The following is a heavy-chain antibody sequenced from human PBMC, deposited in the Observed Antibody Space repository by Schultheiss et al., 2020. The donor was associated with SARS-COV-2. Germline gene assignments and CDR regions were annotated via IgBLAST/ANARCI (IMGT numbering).Heavy chain of an antibody. CDR2: ISGYNGNT. CDR1: GYTFTSYG. Sequence: ASVKVSCKASGYTFTSYGISWVRQAPGQGLEWMGWISGYNGNTNYAQKLQGRVTMTTDTSTSTAYMELRSLRSDDTAVYYCARGGESIKIFGMVRVQSLDYWGQGTLVTVSS. CDR3: ARGGESIKIFGMVRVQSLDY. D-gene: IGHD3-3*01. J-gene: IGHJ4*02. V-gene: IGHV1-18*01.